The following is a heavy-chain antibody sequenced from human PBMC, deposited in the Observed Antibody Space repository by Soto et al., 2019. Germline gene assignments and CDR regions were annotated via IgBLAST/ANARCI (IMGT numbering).Heavy chain of an antibody. D-gene: IGHD4-17*01. CDR1: GFTFTSSS. V-gene: IGHV1-58*01. CDR3: AAAGGYGDYGY. CDR2: IVVGSGNT. Sequence: GASVKVSCKASGFTFTSSSVQWVLQARGQRLEWIGWIVVGSGNTNYAQKFQERVTITRDMSTSTAYMELSSLRSEDTAVYYCAAAGGYGDYGYWGQGTLVTVSS. J-gene: IGHJ4*02.